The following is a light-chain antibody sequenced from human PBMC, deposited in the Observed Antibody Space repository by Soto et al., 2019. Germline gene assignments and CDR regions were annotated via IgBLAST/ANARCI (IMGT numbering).Light chain of an antibody. J-gene: IGKJ1*01. Sequence: EIVLTQSPGTLSLSPGERATLSCRASQSVSNNYLAWYQQKPGQAHRLLIYGAYNRATGIPDRFSGSGSGTDFTLTIRGLQPEDFAVYYCKQYSTSPGTFGQGTKVDIK. CDR3: KQYSTSPGT. CDR1: QSVSNNY. CDR2: GAY. V-gene: IGKV3-20*01.